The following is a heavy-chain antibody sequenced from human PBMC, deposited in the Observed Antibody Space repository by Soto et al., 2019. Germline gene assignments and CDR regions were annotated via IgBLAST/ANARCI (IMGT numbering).Heavy chain of an antibody. CDR3: ARVCSTTSCYGAFDI. V-gene: IGHV3-64*01. J-gene: IGHJ3*02. CDR2: ISGDGRST. Sequence: EVQLVESGGGLVQPGGSLRLSCAASGFTFSTYAMHWVRQAPGKGLEYVSLISGDGRSTYYANSVKGRFTISRDKSKNTLYLQMGILRAEDMAVYYGARVCSTTSCYGAFDIWGQGTMVIVSS. CDR1: GFTFSTYA. D-gene: IGHD2-2*01.